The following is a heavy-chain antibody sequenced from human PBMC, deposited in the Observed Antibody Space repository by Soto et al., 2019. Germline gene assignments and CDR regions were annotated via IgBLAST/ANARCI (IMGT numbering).Heavy chain of an antibody. CDR2: IIPIFGTA. Sequence: QVQLVQSGAEVKTPGPSVTVACKSSGCTFSSYTISWVRQAPGHGLEWMGGIIPIFGTANYAQKFQGSVTINESESTSPAYMESSRLRSVATPASYCARGNNMWLQLFYSALWGR. CDR3: ARGNNMWLQLFYSAL. V-gene: IGHV1-69*12. J-gene: IGHJ2*01. D-gene: IGHD5-12*01. CDR1: GCTFSSYT.